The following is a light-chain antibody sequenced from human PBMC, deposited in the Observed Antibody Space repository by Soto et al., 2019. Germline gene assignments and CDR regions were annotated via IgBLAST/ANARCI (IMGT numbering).Light chain of an antibody. J-gene: IGKJ2*01. CDR2: GES. CDR1: QSVSSNY. CDR3: QRYVSSPYT. V-gene: IGKV3-20*01. Sequence: EIVLTQSPGTLSLSPGERATLSCRASQSVSSNYLAWYQHQQKPGQAPRLLIYGESSRAPVIPDRFSGSGSGTDFTLTISRLEPEDFAVCYCQRYVSSPYTFGQGTELEI.